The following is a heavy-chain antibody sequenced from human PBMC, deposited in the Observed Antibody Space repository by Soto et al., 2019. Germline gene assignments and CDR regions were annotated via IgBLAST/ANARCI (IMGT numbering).Heavy chain of an antibody. CDR1: GFTFSSYG. D-gene: IGHD1-26*01. CDR2: IPYDGSNK. V-gene: IGHV3-30*18. Sequence: QVQLVESGGGVVQPGRSLRLSCAASGFTFSSYGMHWVRQAPGKGLEWVAVIPYDGSNKYYADSVKGRFTISRDNSKNTLYLQMNSLRAEDTAVYYCAKDCDGASWELLKGFDYWGQGTLVTVSS. CDR3: AKDCDGASWELLKGFDY. J-gene: IGHJ4*02.